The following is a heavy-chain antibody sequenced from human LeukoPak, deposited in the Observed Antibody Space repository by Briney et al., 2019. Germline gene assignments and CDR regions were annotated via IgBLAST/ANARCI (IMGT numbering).Heavy chain of an antibody. Sequence: GGPLRLSCVVSGFTFSTFWMSWVRQAPGKGLEWVANIKQDGSEKYYVDSVKGRFTISRDNAKNSLYLQVNSLRDEDTGVYYCTRGWGSSGPGDFWGQGTLVTVSS. J-gene: IGHJ4*02. CDR2: IKQDGSEK. CDR3: TRGWGSSGPGDF. D-gene: IGHD6-19*01. V-gene: IGHV3-7*01. CDR1: GFTFSTFW.